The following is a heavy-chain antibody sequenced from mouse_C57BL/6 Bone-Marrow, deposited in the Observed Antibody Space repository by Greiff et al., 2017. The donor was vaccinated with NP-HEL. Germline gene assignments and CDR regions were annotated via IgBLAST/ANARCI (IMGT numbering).Heavy chain of an antibody. V-gene: IGHV1-55*01. J-gene: IGHJ3*01. D-gene: IGHD2-4*01. Sequence: QVQLKESGAELVKPGASVKMSCKASGYTFTSYWITWVKQRPGQGLEWIGDIYPGSGSTNYNEKFKSKATLTVDTSSSTAYMQLSSLTSEDSAVYYCARGDYDASPFAYWGQGTLVTVSA. CDR3: ARGDYDASPFAY. CDR2: IYPGSGST. CDR1: GYTFTSYW.